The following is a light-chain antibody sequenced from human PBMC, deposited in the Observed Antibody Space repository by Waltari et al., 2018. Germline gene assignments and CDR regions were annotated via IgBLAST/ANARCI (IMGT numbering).Light chain of an antibody. Sequence: EVVMTQSPATLSVSPGESATLSCRASQYVNIHLDWYQQKPGQAPRLLIYAASTRATGVPARFSGSWSWTDFTLTISSLQSEDFAVYYCQQYNDWPRTFGLGTKVEIK. V-gene: IGKV3-15*01. CDR3: QQYNDWPRT. J-gene: IGKJ1*01. CDR2: AAS. CDR1: QYVNIH.